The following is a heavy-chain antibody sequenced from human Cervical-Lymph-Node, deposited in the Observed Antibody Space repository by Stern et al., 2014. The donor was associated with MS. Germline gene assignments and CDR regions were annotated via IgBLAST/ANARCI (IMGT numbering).Heavy chain of an antibody. CDR2: ISYDGSNA. CDR1: GFIFSTYA. CDR3: AAFHIGKEYDKDV. V-gene: IGHV3-30*03. Sequence: VQLVESGGGVVQPGRSLRVSCAASGFIFSTYAMHWVRQAPGKGLEWGAVISYDGSNASYADSVKGRFTISRDNSQNMLYFQLNSLRTEDTAVYYCAAFHIGKEYDKDVWGQGTTVTVSS. D-gene: IGHD2-21*01. J-gene: IGHJ6*02.